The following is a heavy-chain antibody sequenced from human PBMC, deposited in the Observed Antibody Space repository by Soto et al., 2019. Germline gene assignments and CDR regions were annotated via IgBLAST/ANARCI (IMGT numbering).Heavy chain of an antibody. Sequence: QVQLVQSGAEVRKPGSSVKVSCKASGGTFSTHAISWVRQAPGQGLEWMGGIIPMFGTANHAQKFQGRVTISADASTSTDYMELSSLRSEDTAIYYCARGWGYESSDYYYAYWGQGTLVIVSS. V-gene: IGHV1-69*01. CDR3: ARGWGYESSDYYYAY. J-gene: IGHJ4*02. D-gene: IGHD3-22*01. CDR2: IIPMFGTA. CDR1: GGTFSTHA.